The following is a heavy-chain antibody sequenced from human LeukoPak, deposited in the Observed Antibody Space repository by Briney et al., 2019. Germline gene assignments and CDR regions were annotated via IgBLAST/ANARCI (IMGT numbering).Heavy chain of an antibody. CDR3: ARDPEWGAFDI. CDR1: GFTFSSYA. CDR2: TKPDGSEQ. V-gene: IGHV3-7*03. D-gene: IGHD1-26*01. J-gene: IGHJ3*02. Sequence: GGSLRLSCAASGFTFSSYAMSWVRQAPGKGLEWVAETKPDGSEQFYVDSVKGRFTISRDNAEKLLYLQMTSLRVEDTAVYYCARDPEWGAFDIWGQGTMVTVSS.